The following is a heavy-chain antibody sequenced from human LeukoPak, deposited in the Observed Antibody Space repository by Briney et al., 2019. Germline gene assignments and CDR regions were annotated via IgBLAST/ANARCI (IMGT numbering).Heavy chain of an antibody. D-gene: IGHD1-26*01. J-gene: IGHJ4*02. V-gene: IGHV3-7*01. CDR2: IIQDGSEK. Sequence: GGSLRLSCAASGLTFSRYWMSWVRQAPGKGLEWVANIIQDGSEKYYVDSVKGRFTISRDNAKNSLYLQMNSLRAEDTAVYYCARDVGVDYWGQGTLVTVSS. CDR3: ARDVGVDY. CDR1: GLTFSRYW.